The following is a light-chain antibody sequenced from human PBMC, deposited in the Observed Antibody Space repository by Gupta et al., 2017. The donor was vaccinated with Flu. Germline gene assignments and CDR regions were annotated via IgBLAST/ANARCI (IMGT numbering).Light chain of an antibody. CDR3: QRSDSTPRT. J-gene: IGKJ1*01. CDR1: QSISSY. V-gene: IGKV1-39*01. Sequence: DIQMTQSPSSLSASVGDRVTITCRASQSISSYLNWYQQKPGKAPKLLIYAASSLQSGVPSRFSGSGSGTDFTLTISMLQPEDFATYYCQRSDSTPRTFGQGTKVEIK. CDR2: AAS.